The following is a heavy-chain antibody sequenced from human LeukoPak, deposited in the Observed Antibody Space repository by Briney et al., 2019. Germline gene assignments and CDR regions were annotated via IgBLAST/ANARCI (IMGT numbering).Heavy chain of an antibody. CDR2: INPNSGGT. D-gene: IGHD6-19*01. V-gene: IGHV1-2*02. CDR1: GYTFTGYY. Sequence: ASVKVSCKASGYTFTGYYMHWVRQAPGQGLEWMGWINPNSGGTNYAQKFQGRVTMTRDTSISTAYMELSRLRSDDTAVYYCARGARYSSGWSANWFDPWGQGTLVTVSP. J-gene: IGHJ5*02. CDR3: ARGARYSSGWSANWFDP.